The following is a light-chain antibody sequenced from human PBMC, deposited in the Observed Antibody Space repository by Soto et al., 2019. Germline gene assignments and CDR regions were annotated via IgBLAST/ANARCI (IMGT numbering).Light chain of an antibody. CDR1: NIGGKS. V-gene: IGLV3-21*02. CDR3: QVWDTGSDHFV. J-gene: IGLJ1*01. Sequence: SYELTQPPSVSVAPGQTARITCGGDNIGGKSVHWYQQRPGQAPVLVVYDDGDRRSGIPERFSGSSSGNTATLTITRVEAGDEADYYCQVWDTGSDHFVFGTGTKVTVL. CDR2: DDG.